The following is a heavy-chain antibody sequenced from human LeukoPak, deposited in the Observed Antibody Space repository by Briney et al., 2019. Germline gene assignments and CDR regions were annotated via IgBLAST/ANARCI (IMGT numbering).Heavy chain of an antibody. CDR1: GGSISSGGYY. CDR2: IHYSGST. D-gene: IGHD3-3*01. Sequence: NPSETLSLTCTVSGGSISSGGYYWSWIRQHPGKGLEWIGYIHYSGSTYYNPSLKSRVTISVDTSKNQFSLNLSSVTAADTAIYYCARVYDHEGYWDYWGQGTLVTVSS. CDR3: ARVYDHEGYWDY. J-gene: IGHJ4*02. V-gene: IGHV4-31*03.